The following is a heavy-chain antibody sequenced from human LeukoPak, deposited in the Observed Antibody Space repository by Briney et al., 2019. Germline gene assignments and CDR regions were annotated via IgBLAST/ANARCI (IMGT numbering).Heavy chain of an antibody. V-gene: IGHV3-53*01. J-gene: IGHJ4*02. CDR1: GFTVSSNY. D-gene: IGHD4-17*01. CDR3: ARDYYGDYYFDY. Sequence: GGSLRLSCAASGFTVSSNYMSWVRQAPGKGLEWVSVIYSGGSTYYADSLKGRFTISRDNAKNSLYLQMNSLRAEDTAIYYCARDYYGDYYFDYWSQGTLVTVSS. CDR2: IYSGGST.